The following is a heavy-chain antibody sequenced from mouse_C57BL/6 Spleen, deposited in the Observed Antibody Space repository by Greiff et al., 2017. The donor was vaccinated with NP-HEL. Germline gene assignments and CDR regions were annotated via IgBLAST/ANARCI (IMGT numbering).Heavy chain of an antibody. CDR3: AGGEGTGTRFYYYALDD. J-gene: IGHJ4*01. V-gene: IGHV1-69*01. D-gene: IGHD4-1*01. CDR1: GYTFTSYW. Sequence: QVQLKQPGAELVMPGASVKLSCKASGYTFTSYWMHWVKQRPGQGLEWIGELDPSDSYTNYNQKFKGKSTLTVDKSSSTAYMQLSSLTSEASAVYYCAGGEGTGTRFYYYALDDWGQGTSVTVSS. CDR2: LDPSDSYT.